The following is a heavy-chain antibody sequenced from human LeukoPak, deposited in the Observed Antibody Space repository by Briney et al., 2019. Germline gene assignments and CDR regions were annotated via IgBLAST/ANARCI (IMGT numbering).Heavy chain of an antibody. CDR2: ISSSSSTI. Sequence: GGSLRLSCAASGFTFSSYSMNWVRQAPGKGLEWVSYISSSSSTIYYADSVKGRFTISRDNAKNSLYLQMNSLGDEDTAVYYCARVAAFGGVIVPWGQGTLVTVSS. CDR3: ARVAAFGGVIVP. V-gene: IGHV3-48*02. CDR1: GFTFSSYS. D-gene: IGHD3-16*02. J-gene: IGHJ5*02.